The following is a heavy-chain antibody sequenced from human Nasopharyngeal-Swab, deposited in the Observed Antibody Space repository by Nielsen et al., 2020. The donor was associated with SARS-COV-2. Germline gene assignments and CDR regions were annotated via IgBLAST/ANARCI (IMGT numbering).Heavy chain of an antibody. V-gene: IGHV1-18*01. D-gene: IGHD2-15*01. CDR2: ISAYNGHT. Sequence: WVRQAPGQGLEWMGWISAYNGHTNYAQKLQGRVTMTTDTSTSTAYMELRSLRSDDTAVYYCARDLPGAFGLVVVVAALDYWGQGTLVTVSS. CDR3: ARDLPGAFGLVVVVAALDY. J-gene: IGHJ4*02.